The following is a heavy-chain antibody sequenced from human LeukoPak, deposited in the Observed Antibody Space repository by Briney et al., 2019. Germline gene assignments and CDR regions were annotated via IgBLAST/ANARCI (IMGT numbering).Heavy chain of an antibody. J-gene: IGHJ4*02. CDR1: GGSFSGYY. D-gene: IGHD3-10*01. CDR3: AREGWGRYYGSGTIGTTRFDY. Sequence: SETLSLTCAVYGGSFSGYYWSWLRQPPGKGVEWIGEINHSGSSNYNQSLTRRVTISVDTSKHQFSLKLSSVTAADTAVYYCAREGWGRYYGSGTIGTTRFDYWGQGTLLTVFS. CDR2: INHSGSS. V-gene: IGHV4-34*01.